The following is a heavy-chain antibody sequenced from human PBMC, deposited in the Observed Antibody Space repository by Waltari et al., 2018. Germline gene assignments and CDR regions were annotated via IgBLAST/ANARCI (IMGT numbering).Heavy chain of an antibody. CDR3: ARDGDSGYYALLDY. CDR1: GYTFTSYA. D-gene: IGHD3-3*01. J-gene: IGHJ4*02. Sequence: QVQLVQSGAEVKKPGASVKVSCKASGYTFTSYAMHWVRQAPGQRLEWMGWINAGNGNTKYSQKFQGRVTITRDTSASTAYMELSSLRSEDTAVYYCARDGDSGYYALLDYWGQGTLVTVSS. V-gene: IGHV1-3*01. CDR2: INAGNGNT.